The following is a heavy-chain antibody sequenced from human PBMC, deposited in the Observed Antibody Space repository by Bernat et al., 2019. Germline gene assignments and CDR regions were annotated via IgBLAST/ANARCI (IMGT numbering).Heavy chain of an antibody. Sequence: VQLVESGGGLVKPGGSLRLSCAASGFTFSSYAMHWVRQAPGKGLEWVAVISYDGSNKYYADSVKGRFTISRDNSKNTLYLQMNSLRAEDTAVYYCARESDGMDVWGQGTTVTVSS. CDR2: ISYDGSNK. V-gene: IGHV3-30-3*01. CDR1: GFTFSSYA. CDR3: ARESDGMDV. J-gene: IGHJ6*02.